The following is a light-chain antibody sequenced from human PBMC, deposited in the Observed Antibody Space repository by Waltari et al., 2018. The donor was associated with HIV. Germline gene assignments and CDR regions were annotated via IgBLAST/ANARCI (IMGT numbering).Light chain of an antibody. J-gene: IGKJ4*01. Sequence: DIQMTQSPSTLSASVGDRVTITCRASQSISSWVAWYQQKPGKAPRRLIYKASTLKSGVPSRFSGSESGTEVTLTISSLQPDDFATYYCQQSYSTPPTFGGGTKVEIK. CDR1: QSISSW. CDR3: QQSYSTPPT. V-gene: IGKV1-5*03. CDR2: KAS.